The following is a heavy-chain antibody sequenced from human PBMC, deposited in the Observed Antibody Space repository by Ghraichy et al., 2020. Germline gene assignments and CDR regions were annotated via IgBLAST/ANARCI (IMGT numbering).Heavy chain of an antibody. CDR1: GFTFSSYG. V-gene: IGHV3-33*01. D-gene: IGHD3-10*01. Sequence: GGSLRLSCAASGFTFSSYGMHWVRQAPGKGLEWVAVIWYDGSNKYYADSVKGRFTISRDNSKNTLYLQMNSLRAEDTAVYYCARDRYYGSGSYYNPSNYYGMDVWGQGTTVTVSS. CDR2: IWYDGSNK. J-gene: IGHJ6*02. CDR3: ARDRYYGSGSYYNPSNYYGMDV.